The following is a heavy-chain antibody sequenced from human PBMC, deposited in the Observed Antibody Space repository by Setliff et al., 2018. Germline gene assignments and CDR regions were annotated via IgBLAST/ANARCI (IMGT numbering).Heavy chain of an antibody. CDR1: GYALTSYA. J-gene: IGHJ4*02. V-gene: IGHV1-3*01. Sequence: ASVKVSCKSAGYALTSYALNWVRQAPGQGLEWMRWIHGGNGKTQYSQNFQGRVSLTTDTSANTGYMELRTLKSEDTAVYYCARDDGGWNVFWGQGTVVT. CDR3: ARDDGGWNVF. D-gene: IGHD1-1*01. CDR2: IHGGNGKT.